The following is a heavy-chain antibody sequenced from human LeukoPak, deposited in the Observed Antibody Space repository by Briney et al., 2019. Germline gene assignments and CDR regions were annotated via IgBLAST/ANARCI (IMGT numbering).Heavy chain of an antibody. J-gene: IGHJ6*03. CDR3: ASGVVPAAIPYYYMDV. Sequence: PSETLSLTCTVSGGSISSSSYYWGWIRQPPGKGLEWIGSIYYSGSTNYNPSLKSRVTISVDTSKNQFSLKLSSVTAADTAVYYCASGVVPAAIPYYYMDVWGKGTTVTVSS. CDR2: IYYSGST. CDR1: GGSISSSSYY. D-gene: IGHD2-2*01. V-gene: IGHV4-39*07.